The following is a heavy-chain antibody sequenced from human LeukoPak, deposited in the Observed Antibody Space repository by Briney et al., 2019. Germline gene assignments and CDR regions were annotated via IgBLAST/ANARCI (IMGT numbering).Heavy chain of an antibody. CDR3: GRDYYPYDSSAYPPFDY. V-gene: IGHV3-30*02. D-gene: IGHD3-22*01. J-gene: IGHJ4*02. CDR2: IRYDGHNK. CDR1: GFTFSSYG. Sequence: GGSLRLSCAASGFTFSSYGMHWVRQAPGKGLDWVAFIRYDGHNKYYADSVKGRFTISRDNSKNTLYLQMNSLRAEDTAVYYCGRDYYPYDSSAYPPFDYWGQGTLVTVSS.